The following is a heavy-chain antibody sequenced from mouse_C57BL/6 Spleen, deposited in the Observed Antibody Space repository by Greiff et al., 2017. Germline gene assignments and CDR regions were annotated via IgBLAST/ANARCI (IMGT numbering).Heavy chain of an antibody. CDR1: GYTFTTYP. D-gene: IGHD2-4*01. CDR2: FHPYNDDT. V-gene: IGHV1-47*01. Sequence: VKLMESGAELVKPGASVKMSCKASGYTFTTYPIEWMKQNHGKSLEWIGNFHPYNDDTKYNEKFKGKATLTVEKSSSTVYLELSRLTSDDSAVYYCARGEDYDEGFDYWGQGTTRTVSS. J-gene: IGHJ2*01. CDR3: ARGEDYDEGFDY.